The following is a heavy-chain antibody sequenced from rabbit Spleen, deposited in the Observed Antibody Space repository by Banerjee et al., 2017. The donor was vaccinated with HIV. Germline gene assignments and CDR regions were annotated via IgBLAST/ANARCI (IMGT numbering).Heavy chain of an antibody. CDR2: IDAGSSGDT. Sequence: QSLEESGGDLVKPGASLTLTCTASGFSFSSRYYMNWVRQAPGKGLEWIAFIDAGSSGDTYYASWAKGRFTISKTSSTTVTLQMTRLTAADTATYFCARDTSSSFSSYGMDLWGPGTLVTVS. CDR3: ARDTSSSFSSYGMDL. J-gene: IGHJ6*01. D-gene: IGHD1-1*01. V-gene: IGHV1S40*01. CDR1: GFSFSSRYY.